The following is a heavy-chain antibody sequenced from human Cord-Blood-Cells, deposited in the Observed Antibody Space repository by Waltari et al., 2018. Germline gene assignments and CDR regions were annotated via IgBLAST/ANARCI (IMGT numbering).Heavy chain of an antibody. CDR1: GFSLSTSGVG. D-gene: IGHD6-13*01. V-gene: IGHV2-5*02. CDR3: AHSLSFYSSSWYGFDP. CDR2: IYWDDDK. Sequence: QITLKESGPTLVKPTQTLTLTCTFSGFSLSTSGVGVGWIRQPPGKALEWLALIYWDDDKRYSPSLKSRLTNTKDTSKNQVVLTMTNMDTVDTATYYCAHSLSFYSSSWYGFDPWGQGTLVTVS. J-gene: IGHJ5*02.